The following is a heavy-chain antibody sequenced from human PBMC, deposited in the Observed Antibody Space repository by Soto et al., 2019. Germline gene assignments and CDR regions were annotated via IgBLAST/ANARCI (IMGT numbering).Heavy chain of an antibody. CDR1: GFSFSSYS. J-gene: IGHJ4*02. CDR3: ARDPAADAPN. D-gene: IGHD6-13*01. Sequence: EVQLVESGGGLVQLGGSLRLSCAASGFSFSSYSMNWVRQAPGKGLEWVSYISGGSSTIYYTDSVKGRFTISRDNAKNSLYLQMNSLRAEDTAVYYCARDPAADAPNWGQGTLVTVSS. CDR2: ISGGSSTI. V-gene: IGHV3-48*01.